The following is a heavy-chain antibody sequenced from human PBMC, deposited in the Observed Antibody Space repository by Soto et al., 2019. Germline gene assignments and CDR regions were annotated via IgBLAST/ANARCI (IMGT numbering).Heavy chain of an antibody. J-gene: IGHJ4*02. CDR1: GFTFSSYA. Sequence: EVQLLESGGGLVQPGGSLRLSCAASGFTFSSYAMSWVRQAPGKGLEWVSAISGSGGSTYYADSVKGRFTISRDNSKNTLYLQMTSLRAEDTAVYYCAKDLGVVVVAATGYWGQGTLATVSS. D-gene: IGHD2-15*01. CDR3: AKDLGVVVVAATGY. CDR2: ISGSGGST. V-gene: IGHV3-23*01.